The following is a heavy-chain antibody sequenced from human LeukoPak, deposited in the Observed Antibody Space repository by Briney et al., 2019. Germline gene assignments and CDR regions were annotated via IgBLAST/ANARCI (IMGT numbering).Heavy chain of an antibody. CDR3: ARFTSGWYGGSYYFDY. CDR1: GYTFTSYD. V-gene: IGHV1-8*01. D-gene: IGHD6-19*01. Sequence: ASVKVSCKASGYTFTSYDINWLRQATGQGLEWMGWMNPNSGNTGYAQKFQGRVTMTRNTSISTAYMELSSLRSEDTAVYYCARFTSGWYGGSYYFDYWGQGTLVTVSS. J-gene: IGHJ4*02. CDR2: MNPNSGNT.